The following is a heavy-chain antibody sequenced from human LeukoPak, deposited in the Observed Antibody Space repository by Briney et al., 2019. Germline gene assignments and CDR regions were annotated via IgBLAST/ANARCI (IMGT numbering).Heavy chain of an antibody. J-gene: IGHJ4*02. CDR1: GFTFDDYA. V-gene: IGHV3-9*03. Sequence: GRSLRLSCAASGFTFDDYAMHWVRQAPGKGLEWVSGISWNSGGIGYADSVKGRFTISRDNAKNSLYLQMNSLRAEDMALYYCAKGRWLSSHFDYWGQGTLVTVSS. CDR2: ISWNSGGI. CDR3: AKGRWLSSHFDY. D-gene: IGHD6-19*01.